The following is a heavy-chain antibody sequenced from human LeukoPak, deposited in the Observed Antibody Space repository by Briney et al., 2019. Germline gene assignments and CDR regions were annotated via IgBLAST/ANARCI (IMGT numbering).Heavy chain of an antibody. CDR2: IKSKTDGGTT. J-gene: IGHJ4*02. Sequence: GGSLRLSCAASGFTFSNAWMNWVRQAPGKGLEWFGRIKSKTDGGTTDYAAPVKGRFTISRDDSKNTLYLQMNSLKTEDTAVYYCTTELVTAILDYWGQGTLVTVSS. V-gene: IGHV3-15*07. CDR3: TTELVTAILDY. CDR1: GFTFSNAW. D-gene: IGHD2-21*02.